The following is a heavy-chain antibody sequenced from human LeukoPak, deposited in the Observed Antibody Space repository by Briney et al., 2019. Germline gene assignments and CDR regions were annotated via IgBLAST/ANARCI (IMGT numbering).Heavy chain of an antibody. D-gene: IGHD6-6*01. CDR2: MNPNSGNT. Sequence: ASVKVSCKASGYTFTSYDINWVRQATGQGLEWMGWMNPNSGNTGYAQKFQGRVTMTRNTSISTAYMELSSLRSEDTAVYYCARGRGGAARRGPSVYYFDYWGQGTLVTVSS. CDR1: GYTFTSYD. CDR3: ARGRGGAARRGPSVYYFDY. V-gene: IGHV1-8*01. J-gene: IGHJ4*02.